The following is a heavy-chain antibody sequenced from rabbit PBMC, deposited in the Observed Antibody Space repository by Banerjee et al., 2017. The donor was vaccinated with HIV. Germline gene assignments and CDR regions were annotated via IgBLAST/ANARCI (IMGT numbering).Heavy chain of an antibody. V-gene: IGHV1S40*01. D-gene: IGHD2-1*01. CDR3: VRGGDSYDDYGDTRLDL. CDR2: IYAGTTGTT. CDR1: GFSFSTANL. J-gene: IGHJ3*01. Sequence: QSLEESGGDLVKPGGTLTLTCTASGFSFSTANLIYWVRQAPGKGLEWIAYIYAGTTGTTDYATWAKGRFTISKTSSTTVTLQMTSLTAADTATYFCVRGGDSYDDYGDTRLDLWGPGTLVTVS.